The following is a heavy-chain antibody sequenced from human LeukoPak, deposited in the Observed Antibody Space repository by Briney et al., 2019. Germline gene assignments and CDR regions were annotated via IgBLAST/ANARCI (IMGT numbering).Heavy chain of an antibody. J-gene: IGHJ4*02. Sequence: PSETLSLTCTVSGGSISSYYWSWIRQPPGKGLGWIGYIYYSGSTNYNPSLKSRVTISVDTSKNQFSLKLSSVTAADTAVYYCARVEYSYGPYYFDYWGQGTLVTVSS. CDR3: ARVEYSYGPYYFDY. CDR2: IYYSGST. CDR1: GGSISSYY. D-gene: IGHD5-18*01. V-gene: IGHV4-59*12.